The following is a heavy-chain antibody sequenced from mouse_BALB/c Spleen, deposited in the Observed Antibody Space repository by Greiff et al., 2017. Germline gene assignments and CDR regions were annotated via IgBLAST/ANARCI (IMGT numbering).Heavy chain of an antibody. CDR3: ARHGNYDAMDD. V-gene: IGHV5-6*01. CDR1: GFTFSSYG. CDR2: ISSGGSYT. Sequence: EVHLVESGGDLVKPGGSLKLSCAAFGFTFSSYGMPWVRQTPDKRLEWVATISSGGSYTYYPDSVKGRITISRDNAKNTLYLQMSSLKSEDTTMYYCARHGNYDAMDDWGQGTSVTVSS. J-gene: IGHJ4*01.